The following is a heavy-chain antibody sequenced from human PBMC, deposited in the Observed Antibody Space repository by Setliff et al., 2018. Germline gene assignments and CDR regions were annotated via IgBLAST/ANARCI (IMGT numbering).Heavy chain of an antibody. V-gene: IGHV3-72*01. J-gene: IGHJ6*02. CDR2: IRNKANTYTT. Sequence: HPGGSLRLSCAASGFTFSAHYMDWLRQAPGKGLEWVGRIRNKANTYTTEYAASVKGRFTVSRDDSENSLYLQMSSLKTEDTAVYYCVRGGSAPSSYQYPLDVWGQGTTVTVSS. CDR3: VRGGSAPSSYQYPLDV. D-gene: IGHD1-26*01. CDR1: GFTFSAHY.